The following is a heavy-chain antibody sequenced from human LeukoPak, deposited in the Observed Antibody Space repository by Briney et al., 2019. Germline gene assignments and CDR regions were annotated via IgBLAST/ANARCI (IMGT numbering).Heavy chain of an antibody. CDR1: GFSLSNYS. V-gene: IGHV3-21*01. CDR3: ARDPDPYHSASGRYPIYYFYYYIDV. J-gene: IGHJ6*03. Sequence: KTGESLKISCAASGFSLSNYSMIWVRQAPGKGLEWVSRISSSSKYIHYADSVKGRFTISRDNAMDLLYLQMNSLRTEDTATYFCARDPDPYHSASGRYPIYYFYYYIDVWGKGTTVTVSS. CDR2: ISSSSKYI. D-gene: IGHD3-10*01.